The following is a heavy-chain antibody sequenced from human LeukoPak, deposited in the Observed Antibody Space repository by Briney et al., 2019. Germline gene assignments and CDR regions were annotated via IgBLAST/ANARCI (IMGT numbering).Heavy chain of an antibody. V-gene: IGHV3-11*04. CDR1: GFTFSDYY. D-gene: IGHD3-22*01. CDR2: ISSSGSTI. J-gene: IGHJ4*02. CDR3: ARDGYDSSGYYWENDY. Sequence: GGSLRLSCAASGFTFSDYYMSWIRQAPGKGLEWVSYISSSGSTIYYADSVKGRFTISRDNAKNSLYLQMNSLRAEDTAVYYCARDGYDSSGYYWENDYWGQGTLVTVSS.